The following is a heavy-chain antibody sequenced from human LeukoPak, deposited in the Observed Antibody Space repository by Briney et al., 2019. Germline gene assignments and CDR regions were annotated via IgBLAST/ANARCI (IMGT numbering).Heavy chain of an antibody. CDR3: AKDTSYYDSSGYYYYFDY. J-gene: IGHJ4*02. Sequence: GGSLRLSCAASGFTFSSYSMNWVRQAPGKGLEWVSSISSSSSYIYYADSVKGRFTISRDNSKNTLYLQMNSLRAEDTAVYYCAKDTSYYDSSGYYYYFDYWGQGTLVTVSS. CDR1: GFTFSSYS. V-gene: IGHV3-21*01. D-gene: IGHD3-22*01. CDR2: ISSSSSYI.